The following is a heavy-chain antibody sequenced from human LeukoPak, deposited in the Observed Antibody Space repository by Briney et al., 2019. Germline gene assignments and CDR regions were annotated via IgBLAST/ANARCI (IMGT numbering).Heavy chain of an antibody. D-gene: IGHD3-3*01. CDR3: TRDLEGSDYDFWSGYFNWFDP. CDR1: GFTFGDYA. CDR2: IRSKAYGGTT. J-gene: IGHJ5*02. V-gene: IGHV3-49*04. Sequence: PGGSLRLSCTASGFTFGDYAMSWVRQAPGKGLEWVGFIRSKAYGGTTEYAASVKGRFTISRDDSKSIAYLQMNSLKTEDTAVYYCTRDLEGSDYDFWSGYFNWFDPWGQGTLVTVSP.